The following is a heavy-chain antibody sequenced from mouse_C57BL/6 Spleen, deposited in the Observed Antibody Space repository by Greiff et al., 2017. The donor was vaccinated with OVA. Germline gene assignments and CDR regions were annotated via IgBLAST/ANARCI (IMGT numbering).Heavy chain of an antibody. CDR2: FLPGRGST. V-gene: IGHV1-9*01. D-gene: IGHD3-3*01. CDR1: GYTFTGYW. J-gene: IGHJ3*01. Sequence: QVQLQQSGAELMKPGASVKLSCTATGYTFTGYWIEWVKQRPGHGLEWIGEFLPGRGSTNSNETFTGKATFTADTSSNTAYKQLSSLTTGDSAIYDGARGRAYWGQGTRVTVAA. CDR3: ARGRAY.